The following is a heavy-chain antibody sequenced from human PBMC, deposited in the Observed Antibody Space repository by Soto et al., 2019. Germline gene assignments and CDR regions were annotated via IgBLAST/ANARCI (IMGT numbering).Heavy chain of an antibody. CDR3: AKSDSSPIFGVVRYGMDV. J-gene: IGHJ6*01. V-gene: IGHV3-23*01. CDR1: GFNFSNYA. Sequence: LRLSCAGSGFNFSNYAMNWVRQTPGKGLEWVSAISGIGGSTKHADSVTGLFIISRDNSKNTLDLQMNSLRADDTAIYYCAKSDSSPIFGVVRYGMDVWGQGTTVSVSS. CDR2: ISGIGGST. D-gene: IGHD3-3*01.